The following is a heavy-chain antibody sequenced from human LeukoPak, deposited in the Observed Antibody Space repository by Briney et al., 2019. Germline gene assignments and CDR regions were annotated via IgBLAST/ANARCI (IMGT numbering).Heavy chain of an antibody. CDR3: AIREPIGY. V-gene: IGHV3-23*01. Sequence: GGSLRLSCAASGFSFANSVISWIRQAPGKGPEWVSAISGSGDRTDYADSVRGRFTISRDNSKSTLYLQMNSLRVEDAAIYYCAIREPIGYWGQGSLVTVSP. CDR2: ISGSGDRT. D-gene: IGHD6-13*01. J-gene: IGHJ4*02. CDR1: GFSFANSV.